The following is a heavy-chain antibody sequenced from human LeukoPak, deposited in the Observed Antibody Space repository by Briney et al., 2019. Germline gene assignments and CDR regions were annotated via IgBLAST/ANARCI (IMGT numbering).Heavy chain of an antibody. CDR2: IYYSGST. J-gene: IGHJ4*02. V-gene: IGHV4-59*01. CDR3: ARGGQEWNF. D-gene: IGHD3-3*01. CDR1: GGSISSYY. Sequence: PSETLSLTCTVSGGSISSYYWSWIRQPPGKGLEWIGYIYYSGSTNYNPSLKSRVTISVDTSKNQFSLKLSSETAADTAVYYCARGGQEWNFWGQGTLVTVSS.